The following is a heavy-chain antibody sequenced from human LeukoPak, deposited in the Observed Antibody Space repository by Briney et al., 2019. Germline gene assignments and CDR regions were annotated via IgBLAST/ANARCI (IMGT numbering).Heavy chain of an antibody. CDR1: GFTFSSYA. Sequence: GGSLRLSCAASGFTFSSYAMSWVRQAPGKGLEWVSAISGSGGSTYYADSVKGRFTISKDNSKNTLYLQMNSLRAEDTAVYYCAKDPTVTTSYYFDYWGQGTLVTVSS. CDR2: ISGSGGST. J-gene: IGHJ4*02. D-gene: IGHD4-17*01. CDR3: AKDPTVTTSYYFDY. V-gene: IGHV3-23*01.